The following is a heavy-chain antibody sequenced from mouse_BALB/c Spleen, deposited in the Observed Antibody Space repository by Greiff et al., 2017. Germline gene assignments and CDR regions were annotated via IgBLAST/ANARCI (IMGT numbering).Heavy chain of an antibody. CDR3: ARGNPFAY. CDR1: GFAFSSYD. V-gene: IGHV5-12-1*01. CDR2: ISSGGGST. J-gene: IGHJ3*01. D-gene: IGHD2-1*01. Sequence: EVKVVESGGGLVKPGGSLKLSCAASGFAFSSYDMSWVRQTPEKRLEWVAYISSGGGSTYYPDTVKGRFTISRDNAKNTLYLQMSSLKSEDTAMYYCARGNPFAYWGQGTLVTVSA.